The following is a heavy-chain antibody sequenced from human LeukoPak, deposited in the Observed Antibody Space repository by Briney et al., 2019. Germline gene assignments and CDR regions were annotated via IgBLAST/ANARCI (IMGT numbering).Heavy chain of an antibody. V-gene: IGHV4-31*03. CDR3: ARAPITMIVVVYRPNAFDI. D-gene: IGHD3-22*01. CDR1: GGSISSGGYY. Sequence: PSETLSLTCTVSGGSISSGGYYWSWIRQHPGKGLEWIGYIYYSGSTYYNPSLKSRVTISVDTSKNQFSLKLSSVTAADTAVYYCARAPITMIVVVYRPNAFDIWGQGTMVTVSS. J-gene: IGHJ3*02. CDR2: IYYSGST.